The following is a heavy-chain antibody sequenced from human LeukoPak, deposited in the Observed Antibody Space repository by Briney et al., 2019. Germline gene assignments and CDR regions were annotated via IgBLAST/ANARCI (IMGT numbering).Heavy chain of an antibody. CDR1: GYTFTSYG. J-gene: IGHJ4*02. Sequence: ASVKVSCKASGYTFTSYGISWVRQAPGQGLEWMGWISAYNGNTNYAQKLQGRVTMTTDTSTSTAHMELRSLRSDDTAVYYCARDRVVVAAPLNYWGQGTLVTVSS. V-gene: IGHV1-18*01. CDR3: ARDRVVVAAPLNY. CDR2: ISAYNGNT. D-gene: IGHD2-15*01.